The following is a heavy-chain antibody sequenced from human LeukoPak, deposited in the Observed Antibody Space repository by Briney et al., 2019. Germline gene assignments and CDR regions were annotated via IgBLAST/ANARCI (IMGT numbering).Heavy chain of an antibody. CDR2: ISASGGAT. D-gene: IGHD3-9*01. J-gene: IGHJ3*02. V-gene: IGHV3-23*01. CDR3: AKVYGYDILTPDAFDI. Sequence: ISASGGATYYADSVKGRFTISRDNSKNTLHLQMNSLRAEDTAVYYCAKVYGYDILTPDAFDIWGQGTMVTVSS.